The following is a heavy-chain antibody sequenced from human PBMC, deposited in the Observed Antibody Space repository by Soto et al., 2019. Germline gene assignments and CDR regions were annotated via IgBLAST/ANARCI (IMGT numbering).Heavy chain of an antibody. J-gene: IGHJ6*02. V-gene: IGHV3-33*01. CDR2: IWYDGSNK. CDR3: ARDRVETLYGSGNKYYYYYGMDV. Sequence: QVQLVESGGGVVQPGRSLRLSCAASGFTFSSYGMHWVRQAPGKGLEWVAVIWYDGSNKYYADSVKGRFTISRDNSKNTLYLQINSLRAEDTAVYYCARDRVETLYGSGNKYYYYYGMDVWGQGTTVTVSS. CDR1: GFTFSSYG. D-gene: IGHD3-10*01.